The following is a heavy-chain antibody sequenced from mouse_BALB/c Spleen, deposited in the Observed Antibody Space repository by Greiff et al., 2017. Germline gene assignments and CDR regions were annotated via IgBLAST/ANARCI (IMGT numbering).Heavy chain of an antibody. CDR1: GFTFSSYT. Sequence: EVKLVESGGGLVKPGGSLKLSCAASGFTFSSYTMSWVRQTPEKRLEWVATISSGGGNTYYPDSVKGRFTISRDNAKNNLYLQMSSLRSEDTALYYCARHAGPWGQGTTLTVSS. CDR3: ARHAGP. CDR2: ISSGGGNT. J-gene: IGHJ2*01. V-gene: IGHV5-9*03.